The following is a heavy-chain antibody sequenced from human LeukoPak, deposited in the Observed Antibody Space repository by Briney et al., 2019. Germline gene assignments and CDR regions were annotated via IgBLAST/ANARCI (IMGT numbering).Heavy chain of an antibody. J-gene: IGHJ4*02. Sequence: SETLSLTCTVSGGSISSRSYSWGWIRQPPGKGLDWIGSIHYSGNTYYNPSLKSRVTISVDTSKNQSSLKLSSVTAADTAVYYCASPAGSGWYYFDYWGQGTLVTVSS. CDR1: GGSISSRSYS. D-gene: IGHD6-19*01. V-gene: IGHV4-39*01. CDR2: IHYSGNT. CDR3: ASPAGSGWYYFDY.